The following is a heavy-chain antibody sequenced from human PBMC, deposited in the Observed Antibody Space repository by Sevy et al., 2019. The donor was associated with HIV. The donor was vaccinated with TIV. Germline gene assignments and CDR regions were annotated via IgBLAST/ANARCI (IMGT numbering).Heavy chain of an antibody. CDR3: ARGMSAYLLANGMDV. D-gene: IGHD3-3*01. V-gene: IGHV1-2*07. Sequence: ASVKVSCKAYGYTFSDYYMHWVRQAPGQGLEWMGWINPNRGGTNYAHKFQGRATMTRDTSISKAYMELSSLRSDDTAIYYCARGMSAYLLANGMDVWGQGTTVTVSS. CDR2: INPNRGGT. CDR1: GYTFSDYY. J-gene: IGHJ6*02.